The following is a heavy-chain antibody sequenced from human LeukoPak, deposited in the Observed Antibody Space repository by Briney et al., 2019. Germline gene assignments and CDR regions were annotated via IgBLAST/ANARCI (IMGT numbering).Heavy chain of an antibody. CDR1: GGTFNSYA. CDR2: IIPMSDTA. J-gene: IGHJ3*02. Sequence: SVKVSCKASGGTFNSYAISWVRQAPGQGLEWMGGIIPMSDTANYPQKFRGRLTITADIPTSTVYMELSSLRSEDTAVYYCARRDSYGSKNAFDIWGQGTMVTVSS. V-gene: IGHV1-69*06. CDR3: ARRDSYGSKNAFDI. D-gene: IGHD3-10*01.